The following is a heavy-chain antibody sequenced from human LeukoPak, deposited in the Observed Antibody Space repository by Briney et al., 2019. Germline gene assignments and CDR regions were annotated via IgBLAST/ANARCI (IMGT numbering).Heavy chain of an antibody. CDR1: GASISSYY. J-gene: IGHJ4*02. V-gene: IGHV4-59*12. D-gene: IGHD3-3*01. Sequence: SETLSLTCTVSGASISSYYWSWIRQPPGKGLEWIGYIYYSGSTNYNPSLKSRVTISVDTSKNQFSLKLSSVTAADTAVYYSARERVVLEWLFLDYWGQGTLVTVSS. CDR2: IYYSGST. CDR3: ARERVVLEWLFLDY.